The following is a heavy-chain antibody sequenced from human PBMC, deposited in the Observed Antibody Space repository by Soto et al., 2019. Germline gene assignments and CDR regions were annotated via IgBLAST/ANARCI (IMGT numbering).Heavy chain of an antibody. CDR2: ISGSGGST. Sequence: PGGSLRLSCAASGFTFSSYAMGWVRQAPGKGLEWVSAISGSGGSTYYADSVKGRFTISRDNSKNTLYLQMNSLRAEDTAVYYCAKDPSSFYRQLDWFDPWGQGTLVTVSS. CDR1: GFTFSSYA. J-gene: IGHJ5*02. CDR3: AKDPSSFYRQLDWFDP. V-gene: IGHV3-23*01. D-gene: IGHD5-18*01.